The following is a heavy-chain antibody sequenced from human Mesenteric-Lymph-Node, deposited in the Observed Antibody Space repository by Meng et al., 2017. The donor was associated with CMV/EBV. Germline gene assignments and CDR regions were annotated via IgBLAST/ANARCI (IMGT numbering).Heavy chain of an antibody. D-gene: IGHD3-9*01. CDR3: AGDPPTGYPIYFDY. Sequence: KASGYTFTSSGISWVRQAPGQGLQWMGWISTYNGNTNYAQNLLDRVTLTTDTSTNTAYMELRSLRSDDTAMYFCAGDPPTGYPIYFDYWGQGTLVTVSS. CDR1: GYTFTSSG. V-gene: IGHV1-18*04. J-gene: IGHJ4*02. CDR2: ISTYNGNT.